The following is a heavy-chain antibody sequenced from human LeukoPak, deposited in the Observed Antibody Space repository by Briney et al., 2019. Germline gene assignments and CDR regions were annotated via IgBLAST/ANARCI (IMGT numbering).Heavy chain of an antibody. CDR3: ARDRHYYDSSGYSTDLVYFDY. V-gene: IGHV3-48*03. CDR1: GFTFSSYE. J-gene: IGHJ4*02. D-gene: IGHD3-22*01. CDR2: ISSSGSTI. Sequence: PGGSLRLSCAASGFTFSSYEMNWVRQAPGKGLEWVSYISSSGSTIYYADSVKGRFTISRDNAKNSLYLQMNSLRAEDTAVYYCARDRHYYDSSGYSTDLVYFDYWGQGTLVTVSS.